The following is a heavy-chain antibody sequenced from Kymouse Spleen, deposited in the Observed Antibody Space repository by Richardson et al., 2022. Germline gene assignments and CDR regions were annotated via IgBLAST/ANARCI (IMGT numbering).Heavy chain of an antibody. V-gene: IGHV3-9*01. CDR2: ISWNSGSI. Sequence: EVQLVESGGGLVQPGRSLRLSCAASGFTFDDYAMHWVRQAPGKGLEWVSGISWNSGSIGYADSVKGRFTISRDNAKNSLYLQMNSLRAEDTALYYCAKDKGYCTNGVCYTGAFDIWGQGTMVTVSS. CDR1: GFTFDDYA. J-gene: IGHJ3*02. CDR3: AKDKGYCTNGVCYTGAFDI. D-gene: IGHD2-8*01.